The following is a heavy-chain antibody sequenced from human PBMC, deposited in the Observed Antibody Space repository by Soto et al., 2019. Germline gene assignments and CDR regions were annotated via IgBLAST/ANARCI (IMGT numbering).Heavy chain of an antibody. J-gene: IGHJ6*02. CDR2: IYYSGST. CDR3: ARDRIVVVPAAIPGLYYYYYGMDV. V-gene: IGHV4-30-4*01. D-gene: IGHD2-2*01. Sequence: PSETLSLTCTVSGGSISSGDYYWSWIRQPPGKGLEWIGYIYYSGSTYYNPSLKSRVTISVDTSKNQFSLKLSSVTAADTAVYYCARDRIVVVPAAIPGLYYYYYGMDVWGQGATVTVSS. CDR1: GGSISSGDYY.